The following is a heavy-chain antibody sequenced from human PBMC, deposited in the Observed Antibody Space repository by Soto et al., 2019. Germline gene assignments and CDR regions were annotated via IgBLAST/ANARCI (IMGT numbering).Heavy chain of an antibody. D-gene: IGHD6-19*01. Sequence: LSLTCAVSGGSISSRTYNWAWIRQPPGKGLEWIGSIYYGGNTYYKPSFKSRVTISVDSSKNQLSLRLTSVTAADTAVYYCARSLSQRRWLEKGYEYWGQGTRVTVSS. CDR2: IYYGGNT. CDR1: GGSISSRTYN. V-gene: IGHV4-39*01. J-gene: IGHJ4*02. CDR3: ARSLSQRRWLEKGYEY.